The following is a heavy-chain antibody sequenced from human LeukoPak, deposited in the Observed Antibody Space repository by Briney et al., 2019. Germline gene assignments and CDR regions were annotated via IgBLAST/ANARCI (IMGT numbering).Heavy chain of an antibody. D-gene: IGHD3-22*01. CDR1: GYSISSGYY. CDR3: ARDPPGPAYYYDQIEGAFDI. J-gene: IGHJ3*02. V-gene: IGHV4-38-2*02. Sequence: TSETLSLTCTVSGYSISSGYYWGWIRQPPGKGLEWIGSIYHSGSTYYNPSLKSRVTISVDTSKNQFSLKLSSVTAADTAVYYCARDPPGPAYYYDQIEGAFDIWGQGTMVTVSS. CDR2: IYHSGST.